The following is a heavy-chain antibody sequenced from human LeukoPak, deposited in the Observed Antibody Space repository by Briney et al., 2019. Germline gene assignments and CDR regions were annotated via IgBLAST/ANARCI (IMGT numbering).Heavy chain of an antibody. CDR3: ARDLGFCSSTSCFPRY. V-gene: IGHV3-7*03. CDR1: GFTFSSYW. Sequence: GGSLRLSCAASGFTFSSYWMNWVRQAPGKGLEWVANIKQDGSEKNYVDSVKGRFTISRDNAKNSLYLQMNSLRVEVTAVYYCARDLGFCSSTSCFPRYWGQGTLVTVSS. CDR2: IKQDGSEK. J-gene: IGHJ4*02. D-gene: IGHD2-2*01.